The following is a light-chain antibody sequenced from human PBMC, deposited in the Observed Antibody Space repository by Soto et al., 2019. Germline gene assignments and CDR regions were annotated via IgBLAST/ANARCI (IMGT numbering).Light chain of an antibody. J-gene: IGKJ1*01. Sequence: HITLSTSSLSASVGDRVTIICRASQSISSYLNWYQQKPGKAPKLLIFAASSLQSGVPSRFSGSRSGPDFTLTISSLQPEDFATYYCQQSYSTPSTFGQGTKVDIK. CDR3: QQSYSTPST. CDR2: AAS. V-gene: IGKV1-39*01. CDR1: QSISSY.